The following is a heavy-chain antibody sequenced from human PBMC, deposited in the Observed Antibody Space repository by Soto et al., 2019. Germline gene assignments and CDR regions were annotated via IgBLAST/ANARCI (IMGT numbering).Heavy chain of an antibody. CDR1: GGTFSSYA. V-gene: IGHV1-69*13. J-gene: IGHJ6*02. CDR3: ARDVVRFLEWFHSDINYYGMDV. CDR2: IIPILGTA. Sequence: ASVKVSCKASGGTFSSYAISWVRQAPGQGLEWMGGIIPILGTANYAQKFQGRVTITADESTSTAYMELSSLRSEDTAVYYCARDVVRFLEWFHSDINYYGMDVWGQGTTVTVSS. D-gene: IGHD3-3*01.